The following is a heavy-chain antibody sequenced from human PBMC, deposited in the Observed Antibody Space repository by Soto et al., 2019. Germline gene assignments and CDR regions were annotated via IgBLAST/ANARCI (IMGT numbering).Heavy chain of an antibody. D-gene: IGHD6-6*01. CDR1: GGTFSSYA. V-gene: IGHV1-69*06. Sequence: SVKVSCKASGGTFSSYAISWVRQAPGQGLEWMGGIIPIFGTANYAQKFQGRVTITADKATSTAYMELSSLRSEDAAVYYCARHWEAYRSSSFYYYGTEVWGQGTTVTVAS. J-gene: IGHJ6*02. CDR3: ARHWEAYRSSSFYYYGTEV. CDR2: IIPIFGTA.